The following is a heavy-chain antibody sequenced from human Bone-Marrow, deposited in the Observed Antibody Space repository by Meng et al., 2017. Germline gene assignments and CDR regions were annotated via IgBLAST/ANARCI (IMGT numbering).Heavy chain of an antibody. D-gene: IGHD3-22*01. CDR2: ISSSGSTI. J-gene: IGHJ4*02. Sequence: GGSLRLSCAASGFTFSSYEMNWVRQAPGKGLEWASYISSSGSTIYYADSVKGRFTISRDNAKNSLYLQMNSLRAEDTAVYYCARDEVDSSGYFEFDYWGQGTLVTVSS. V-gene: IGHV3-48*03. CDR3: ARDEVDSSGYFEFDY. CDR1: GFTFSSYE.